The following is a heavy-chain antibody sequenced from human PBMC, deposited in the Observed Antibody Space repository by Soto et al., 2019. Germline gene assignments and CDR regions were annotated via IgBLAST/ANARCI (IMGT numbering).Heavy chain of an antibody. V-gene: IGHV3-74*03. J-gene: IGHJ3*01. CDR2: IHSDGSST. D-gene: IGHD1-26*01. CDR3: ARGDRGAFDL. CDR1: GFTFSYYW. Sequence: EVQLVESGGGLVQPGESLRLSCAASGFTFSYYWMHWVRXXXGKGLVWVSRIHSDGSSTTYADSVKDRFTISRDNARNTLYXQXNSLRAEDTAVYYCARGDRGAFDLWGQGTVLTVSS.